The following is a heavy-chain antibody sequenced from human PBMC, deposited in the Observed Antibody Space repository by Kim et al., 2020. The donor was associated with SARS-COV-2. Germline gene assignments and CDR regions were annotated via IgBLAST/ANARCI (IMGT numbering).Heavy chain of an antibody. V-gene: IGHV3-23*01. CDR1: GFTFSNYA. D-gene: IGHD3-3*01. CDR3: AKEPFYDFWSAYYFDY. J-gene: IGHJ4*02. Sequence: GGSLRRSCAASGFTFSNYAMSWVRQAPGKGLEWVSAISGSGGSTYYADSVKGRFTISRDNSKNTLYLQMNSLRAEDTAVYYCAKEPFYDFWSAYYFDYWGQGTLVTVSS. CDR2: ISGSGGST.